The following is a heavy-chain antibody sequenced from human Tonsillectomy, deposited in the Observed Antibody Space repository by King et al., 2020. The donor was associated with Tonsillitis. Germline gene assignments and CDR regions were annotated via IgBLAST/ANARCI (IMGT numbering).Heavy chain of an antibody. CDR2: IYYSGST. CDR1: GGSISSYY. Sequence: VQLQESGPGLVKPSETLSLTCTVSGGSISSYYWSWIRQPPGKGLEWIGYIYYSGSTNYNPSLKSRVTISVDTSKNQFSLKLSSVTAAVTAVYYCARDRPYDIYYYYGMDVWGQGTTVTVSS. V-gene: IGHV4-59*01. J-gene: IGHJ6*02. CDR3: ARDRPYDIYYYYGMDV. D-gene: IGHD3-9*01.